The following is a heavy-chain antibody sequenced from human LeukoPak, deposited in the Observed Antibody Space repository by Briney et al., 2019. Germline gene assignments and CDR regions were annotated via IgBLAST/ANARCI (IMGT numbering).Heavy chain of an antibody. CDR2: INPGGSSI. D-gene: IGHD5-18*01. V-gene: IGHV3-74*01. CDR1: GFTFSSYW. CDR3: AAYNYASGREYYY. Sequence: PGGSLRLSCAASGFTFSSYWMHWVRQVPGKGLVWVARINPGGSSITYADSVKGRFTISRDNAKNTLYLQMDSLRAEATGVYYCAAYNYASGREYYYWGQGTLVTVSS. J-gene: IGHJ4*02.